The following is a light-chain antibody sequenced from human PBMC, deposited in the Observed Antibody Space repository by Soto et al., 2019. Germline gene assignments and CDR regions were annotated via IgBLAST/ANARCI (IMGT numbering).Light chain of an antibody. CDR2: AAS. Sequence: IVMTQSPATLSVSPGDSATLSCRASQIVNTNVAWYQQRPGQAPRLLIFAASTRATGVAARFSGSGSGTKFTLTVDSLQSEDFAGYYCQQYNNWPRTFGQGTKVDI. V-gene: IGKV3-15*01. CDR1: QIVNTN. CDR3: QQYNNWPRT. J-gene: IGKJ1*01.